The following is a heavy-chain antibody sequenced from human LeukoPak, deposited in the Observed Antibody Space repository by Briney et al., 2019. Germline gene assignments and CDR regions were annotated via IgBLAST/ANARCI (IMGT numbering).Heavy chain of an antibody. Sequence: GGSLRLSCAASGFTVSSNYMSWVRQAPGKGLEWVSVIYSGGSTYYADSVKGRFTISRDNSKNTLYLQMNSLRAEDTAVYYCARFSVSYYTPFDYWGQGTLVTVSS. CDR1: GFTVSSNY. V-gene: IGHV3-66*02. CDR2: IYSGGST. D-gene: IGHD1-26*01. J-gene: IGHJ4*02. CDR3: ARFSVSYYTPFDY.